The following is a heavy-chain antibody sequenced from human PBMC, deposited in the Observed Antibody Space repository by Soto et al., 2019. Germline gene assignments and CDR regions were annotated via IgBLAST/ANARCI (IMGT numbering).Heavy chain of an antibody. CDR3: ARGPGGATKPYYYYAMDV. V-gene: IGHV1-18*04. CDR1: GYTFNSHG. Sequence: QVHLVQSGGEVKKPGTSVKVSCKASGYTFNSHGISWVRQAPGQGLEWMGRINTYSGKTNYAQKFQGRVTMTTTTPTNTTYLELRSLRSGDTAVYYCARGPGGATKPYYYYAMDVWGQGTPITVSS. D-gene: IGHD1-26*01. CDR2: INTYSGKT. J-gene: IGHJ6*01.